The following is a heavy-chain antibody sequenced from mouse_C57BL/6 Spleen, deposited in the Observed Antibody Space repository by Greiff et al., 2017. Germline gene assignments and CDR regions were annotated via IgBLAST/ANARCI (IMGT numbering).Heavy chain of an antibody. Sequence: EVKVEESGGGLVQPGGSMKLSCVASGFTFSNYWMNWVRQSPEKGLEWVAQIRLKSDNYATHYAESVKGRFTISRDDSKSSVYLQMNNLRAEDTGIYYCTGDTTVVAGDYWGQGTTLTVSS. CDR1: GFTFSNYW. CDR2: IRLKSDNYAT. J-gene: IGHJ2*01. V-gene: IGHV6-3*01. D-gene: IGHD1-1*01. CDR3: TGDTTVVAGDY.